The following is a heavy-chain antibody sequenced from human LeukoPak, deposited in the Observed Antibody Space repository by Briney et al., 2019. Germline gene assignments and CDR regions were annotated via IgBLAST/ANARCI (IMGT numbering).Heavy chain of an antibody. CDR3: ACDLFFHYDSSGYYYD. CDR2: INPNSGGT. V-gene: IGHV1-2*06. J-gene: IGHJ4*02. CDR1: GYTFTGYC. Sequence: ASVKVSCKASGYTFTGYCMHWVRQSPGQGLEWMGRINPNSGGTNYAQKFRGRVTMTRDTSISTDYMALSRMRSHDTAVYSCACDLFFHYDSSGYYYDWGQGTLVTVSS. D-gene: IGHD3-22*01.